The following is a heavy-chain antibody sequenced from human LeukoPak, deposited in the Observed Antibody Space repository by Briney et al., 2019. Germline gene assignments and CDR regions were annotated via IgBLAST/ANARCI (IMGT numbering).Heavy chain of an antibody. CDR2: ISSSSSYI. J-gene: IGHJ4*02. CDR1: GFTFSSYS. Sequence: GGSLRLSCAASGFTFSSYSMNWVRQAPGKGLEWVSSISSSSSYIYYADSVKGRFTISGDNAKNSLYLQMNSLRAEDTAVYYCARGRDSSGWSPFYYWGQGTLVTVSS. CDR3: ARGRDSSGWSPFYY. D-gene: IGHD6-19*01. V-gene: IGHV3-21*01.